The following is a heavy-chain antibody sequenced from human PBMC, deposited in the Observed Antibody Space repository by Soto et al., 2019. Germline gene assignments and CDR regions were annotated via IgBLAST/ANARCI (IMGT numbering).Heavy chain of an antibody. D-gene: IGHD1-1*01. CDR3: ARIQLDTIMALDY. CDR1: GFTFNTYG. V-gene: IGHV3-33*01. J-gene: IGHJ4*02. Sequence: QVQLVESGGGVVQPGRSLRLSCAASGFTFNTYGFHWVRQAPGKGLAWVAVIWSDGNNKYYSDSVKGRFTISRDSSKNTLYLQMNSLRVEDTAVYYCARIQLDTIMALDYWGQGTLVTVSS. CDR2: IWSDGNNK.